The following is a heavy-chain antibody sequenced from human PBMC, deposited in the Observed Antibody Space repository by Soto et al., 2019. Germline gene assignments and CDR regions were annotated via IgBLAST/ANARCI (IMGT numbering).Heavy chain of an antibody. Sequence: EVQLVESGGGLVQPGGSLRLSCAASGFTVSSNYMSWVRQAPGKGLEWVSVIYSGGSTYYADSVKGRFTISRDNSKTTLYLQMNSLRAEDTAVYYCASSKVSGYGIYYFGYWGQRTLVTVSS. D-gene: IGHD5-12*01. CDR2: IYSGGST. V-gene: IGHV3-66*01. CDR1: GFTVSSNY. CDR3: ASSKVSGYGIYYFGY. J-gene: IGHJ4*02.